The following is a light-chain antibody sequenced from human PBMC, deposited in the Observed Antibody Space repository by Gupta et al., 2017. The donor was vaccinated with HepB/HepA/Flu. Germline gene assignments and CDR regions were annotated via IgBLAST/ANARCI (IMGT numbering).Light chain of an antibody. CDR2: EVD. CDR3: CAYVGRSSWV. Sequence: QSSLTQPASVSGSPGQSITISCTGTSREPRNYYLVSWYQQFPDKAPELIISEVDKRPSGVSNRFSGSKSGNTASLTNSGLQAEDEAKYYCCAYVGRSSWVFGEGTRLTVL. J-gene: IGLJ3*02. CDR1: SREPRNYYL. V-gene: IGLV2-23*02.